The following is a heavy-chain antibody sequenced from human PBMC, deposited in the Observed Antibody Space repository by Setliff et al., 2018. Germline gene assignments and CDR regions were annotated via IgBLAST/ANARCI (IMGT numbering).Heavy chain of an antibody. D-gene: IGHD3-10*01. CDR3: ARGPQTSFGSGSFGADDAFDI. Sequence: GESLKISCVASGYTFSSYAIHWVRQAPGKGLEWVALISWDGTKTSYADSVKGRFTVSRDNAKNSLYLQMNSLRVEDTAVYFCARGPQTSFGSGSFGADDAFDIWGQGTMVTVSS. V-gene: IGHV3-30*03. J-gene: IGHJ3*02. CDR1: GYTFSSYA. CDR2: ISWDGTKT.